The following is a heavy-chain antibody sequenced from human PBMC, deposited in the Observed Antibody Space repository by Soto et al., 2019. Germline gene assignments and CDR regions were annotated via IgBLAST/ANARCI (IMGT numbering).Heavy chain of an antibody. CDR2: IYHSAST. V-gene: IGHV4-4*02. Sequence: QVQLQESGPGLVKPSGTLSLTCAVSGGSISSSNWWSWVRQPPGKGLEWIGEIYHSASTNYNPSLKRRATISVDKSKNQFSLKLSSVTAADTAVYYCARGFSSSWANNWFDPWGQGTLVTVSS. CDR3: ARGFSSSWANNWFDP. D-gene: IGHD6-13*01. J-gene: IGHJ5*02. CDR1: GGSISSSNW.